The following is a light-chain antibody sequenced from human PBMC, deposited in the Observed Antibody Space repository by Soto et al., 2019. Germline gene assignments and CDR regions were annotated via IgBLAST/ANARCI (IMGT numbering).Light chain of an antibody. V-gene: IGKV1-39*01. J-gene: IGKJ4*01. CDR3: QQSYSSPPD. Sequence: DIQMTQSPSSLSASVEDRVIITCRASQSISNHLNWYQQKPGKAPKLLIFAASSLQSGVPSRFSGSRSGPDFTLTISSLQPEDFATYYCQQSYSSPPDFGGGTKVDIK. CDR1: QSISNH. CDR2: AAS.